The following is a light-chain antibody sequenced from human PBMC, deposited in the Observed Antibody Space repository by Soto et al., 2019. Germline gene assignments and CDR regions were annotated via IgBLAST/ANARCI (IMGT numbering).Light chain of an antibody. J-gene: IGLJ1*01. CDR3: CSYAGSSTFV. V-gene: IGLV2-23*02. Sequence: CVLTRPASVSGAAGQAITISCPGTSSDIGAYNFVSWYQQHPGKAPKLMLYDVNIRPSGVSNRFSGSKSGNTASLTISGLQAEDEADYYCCSYAGSSTFVFGTGTKVTVL. CDR2: DVN. CDR1: SSDIGAYNF.